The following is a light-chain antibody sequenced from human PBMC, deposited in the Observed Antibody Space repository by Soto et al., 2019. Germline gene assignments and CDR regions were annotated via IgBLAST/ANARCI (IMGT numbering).Light chain of an antibody. J-gene: IGKJ3*01. CDR2: WAS. V-gene: IGKV4-1*01. CDR3: QQYYSTPFT. CDR1: QSVLYSSNNKNY. Sequence: DIVMTQSPDSLAVSLGERATINCKSSQSVLYSSNNKNYFAWYQQKPGQPPKLLIYWASTRESGFPDRFSGSGSETDFTLTISSLQAEDVAVYYCQQYYSTPFTFGPGTKVDIK.